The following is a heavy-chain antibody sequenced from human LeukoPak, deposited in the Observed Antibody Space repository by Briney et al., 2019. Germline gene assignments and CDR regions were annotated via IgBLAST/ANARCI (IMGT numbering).Heavy chain of an antibody. CDR2: IAYDGGNK. V-gene: IGHV3-30-3*01. CDR1: GFTFSSYA. D-gene: IGHD3-22*01. J-gene: IGHJ5*02. CDR3: ARGSSPWYYYDRSGSNGFDP. Sequence: GGSLRLSCAASGFTFSSYAIHWVRQAPGKGLEWVAVIAYDGGNKYYADSVKGRFTISRDNSKNTLFLQMNSLRAEDTAVYYCARGSSPWYYYDRSGSNGFDPWGQGTLVTVSS.